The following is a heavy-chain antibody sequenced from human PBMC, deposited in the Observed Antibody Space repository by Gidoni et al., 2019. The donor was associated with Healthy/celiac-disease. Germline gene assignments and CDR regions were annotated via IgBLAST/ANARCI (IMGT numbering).Heavy chain of an antibody. CDR3: ARRGSGGSGSLHVFDP. Sequence: EVQLVQSGAEVNKPGESLQISCKGSGYSFPSSWIGWVRQMPGKGLEWMGIIYPGDSDTRYSPSFQGQVTISADKSISTAYLQWSSLKASDTAMYYCARRGSGGSGSLHVFDPWGQGTLVTVSS. J-gene: IGHJ5*02. CDR2: IYPGDSDT. D-gene: IGHD3-10*01. V-gene: IGHV5-51*01. CDR1: GYSFPSSW.